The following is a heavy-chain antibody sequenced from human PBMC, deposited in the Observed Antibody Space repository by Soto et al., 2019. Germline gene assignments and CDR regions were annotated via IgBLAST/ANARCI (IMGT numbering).Heavy chain of an antibody. CDR3: TTDSYITIVIIRFDY. CDR1: GFTFSSYS. D-gene: IGHD3-16*02. Sequence: GSLRLSCAASGFTFSSYSMNWVRRAPGKGLEWVSSISSSSSYIYYADSVKGRFTISRDNAKNSLYLQMNSLKTEDTAVYYCTTDSYITIVIIRFDYWGHGTLVTVSS. CDR2: ISSSSSYI. J-gene: IGHJ4*01. V-gene: IGHV3-21*03.